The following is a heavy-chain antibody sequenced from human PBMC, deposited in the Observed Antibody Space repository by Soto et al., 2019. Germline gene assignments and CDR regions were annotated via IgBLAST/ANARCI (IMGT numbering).Heavy chain of an antibody. J-gene: IGHJ4*02. V-gene: IGHV4-39*01. CDR3: AHPAYSSGWIDY. CDR1: GGSISSSSYY. Sequence: KQSQTLSLTCTVSGGSISSSSYYWGWIRQPPGKGLEWIGSIYYSGSTYYNPSLKSRVTISVDTSKNQFSLKLSSVTAADTAVYYCAHPAYSSGWIDYWGQGTLVTVSS. CDR2: IYYSGST. D-gene: IGHD6-19*01.